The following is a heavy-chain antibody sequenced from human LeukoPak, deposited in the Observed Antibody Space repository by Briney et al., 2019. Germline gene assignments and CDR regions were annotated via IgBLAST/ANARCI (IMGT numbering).Heavy chain of an antibody. D-gene: IGHD2-2*01. J-gene: IGHJ6*03. CDR2: IYYSGST. CDR3: ARVNGVVVPAAKGGYYYYYMDV. Sequence: SETLSLTCTVSGGSISSSSYYWGWIRQPPGKGLEWIGSIYYSGSTYYNPSLKSRVTISVDTSKNQFSLKLSSVTAADTAVYYCARVNGVVVPAAKGGYYYYYMDVWGKGTTVTVSS. CDR1: GGSISSSSYY. V-gene: IGHV4-39*07.